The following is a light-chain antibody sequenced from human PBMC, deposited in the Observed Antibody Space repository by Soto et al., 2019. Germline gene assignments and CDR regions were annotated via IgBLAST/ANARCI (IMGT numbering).Light chain of an antibody. CDR1: RSDVGSYTY. Sequence: QSVLTQPASVSGSPGQSITISCTGTRSDVGSYTYVSWYQQYPGKAPKRMIYDVSNRPSGGSYRFYGTKSGNTASLTISDLQAEDEADYYCSSYTTRSTHVVFGGGTQLTVL. J-gene: IGLJ2*01. CDR3: SSYTTRSTHVV. V-gene: IGLV2-14*01. CDR2: DVS.